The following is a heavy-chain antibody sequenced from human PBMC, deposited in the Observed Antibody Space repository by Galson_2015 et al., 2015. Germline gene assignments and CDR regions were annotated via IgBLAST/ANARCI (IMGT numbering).Heavy chain of an antibody. CDR2: IHYSGNP. V-gene: IGHV4-61*03. D-gene: IGHD4-11*01. Sequence: ETLSLTCTVSGGSVSSGNYYSWSWIRQPPGKGLEWIGYIHYSGNPNYNPSLKSRVTISVDTSKNHFSLKLTSVTAADTAVYYCARVAYTDYDYYYMDVWGTGTTVTVSS. J-gene: IGHJ6*03. CDR1: GGSVSSGNYY. CDR3: ARVAYTDYDYYYMDV.